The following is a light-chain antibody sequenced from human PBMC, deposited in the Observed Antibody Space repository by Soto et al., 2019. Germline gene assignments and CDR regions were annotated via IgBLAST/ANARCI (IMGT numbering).Light chain of an antibody. CDR2: DAC. CDR3: QQRSSWPPTIT. V-gene: IGKV3-11*01. Sequence: EIVMSQSPDTLPVSPWERATLSCRASQSVSTYLAWYQQRPGQAPRLLIYDACYRATDIPPRFSGSGSGTDFTLTISSLEPEDFAVYYCQQRSSWPPTITFGQGTRLEIK. J-gene: IGKJ5*01. CDR1: QSVSTY.